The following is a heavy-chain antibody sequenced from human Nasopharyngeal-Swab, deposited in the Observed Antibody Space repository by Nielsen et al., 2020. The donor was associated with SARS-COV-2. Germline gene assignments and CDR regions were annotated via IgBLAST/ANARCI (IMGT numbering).Heavy chain of an antibody. V-gene: IGHV3-21*04. CDR2: ISSSSSYI. CDR1: GFTFNNYN. Sequence: GEFLKISCAASGFTFNNYNFNWVRQAPGKGLEWVSSISSSSSYIYYADSVKGRFTISRDNAKNSLYLQMNSLKTEDTALYYCTTDYYFDYWGQGTLVTVSS. CDR3: TTDYYFDY. J-gene: IGHJ4*02.